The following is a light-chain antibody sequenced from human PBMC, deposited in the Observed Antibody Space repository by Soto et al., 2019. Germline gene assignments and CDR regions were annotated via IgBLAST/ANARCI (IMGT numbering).Light chain of an antibody. V-gene: IGKV3-15*01. J-gene: IGKJ4*01. CDR3: QQYDSWLT. CDR2: DAS. CDR1: ESVSYH. Sequence: EIVLTQSPGTLSLSPGERVTLSCRASESVSYHVAWYQQKPGQTPRLVIYDASSRASGIPARFSGSRSGTEFTLTISGLQSEDFGVYYCQQYDSWLTFGGGTRVDI.